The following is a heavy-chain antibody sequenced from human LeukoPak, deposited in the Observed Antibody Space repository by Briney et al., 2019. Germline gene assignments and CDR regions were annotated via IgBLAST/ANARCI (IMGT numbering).Heavy chain of an antibody. J-gene: IGHJ4*02. Sequence: GGSLRLSCAASGFTVSMRWVRQAPGKGLERVSVIYAGGRSSYADSVKGRFTISRDNSKNTLYLQMNSRGARNTAVYYCAKRALQIPSDFWSGSYFDYWGQGTLVTVSS. V-gene: IGHV3-53*01. CDR2: IYAGGRS. CDR1: GFTVS. D-gene: IGHD3-3*01. CDR3: AKRALQIPSDFWSGSYFDY.